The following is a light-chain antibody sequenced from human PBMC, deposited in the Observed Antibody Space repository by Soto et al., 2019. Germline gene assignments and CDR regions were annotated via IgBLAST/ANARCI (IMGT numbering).Light chain of an antibody. V-gene: IGLV1-40*01. CDR3: QSYESSLSGYVV. CDR1: SSNIGAGYD. CDR2: GNS. J-gene: IGLJ2*01. Sequence: QSVLTQPPSVSGAPGQRVTISCTGSSSNIGAGYDVHWYQKLPGTAPKLLIYGNSNRASGVPARFSGSKSGTSASLAITGLQAEDEADYFCQSYESSLSGYVVFGGGTKLTV.